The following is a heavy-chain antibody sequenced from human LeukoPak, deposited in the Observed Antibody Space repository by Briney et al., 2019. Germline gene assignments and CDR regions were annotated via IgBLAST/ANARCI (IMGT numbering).Heavy chain of an antibody. Sequence: SGGSLRLSCAASGFTFSSYGMHWVRQAPGKGLEWVAVIWYDGSNKYYADSVKGRFTISRDNSKNTLYLQMNSLRAEDTAVYYCAREYCSGGSCYNYYYGMDVWAKGPRSPSP. CDR2: IWYDGSNK. J-gene: IGHJ6*02. D-gene: IGHD2-15*01. V-gene: IGHV3-33*01. CDR3: AREYCSGGSCYNYYYGMDV. CDR1: GFTFSSYG.